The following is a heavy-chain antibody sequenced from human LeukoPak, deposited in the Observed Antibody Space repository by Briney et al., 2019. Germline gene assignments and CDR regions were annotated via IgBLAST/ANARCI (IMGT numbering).Heavy chain of an antibody. J-gene: IGHJ4*02. CDR1: GFTFGDYA. V-gene: IGHV3-49*03. CDR3: AKTPPTYPLAAVVLW. Sequence: GGSLRLSCSASGFTFGDYAMSWFRQAPGKGLEWVGFIKTRAYGGTTEYAASVKGRFTISRDDSKTIAYLQMNSLTADDTATYYCAKTPPTYPLAAVVLWWGQGTLVTVSS. CDR2: IKTRAYGGTT. D-gene: IGHD6-13*01.